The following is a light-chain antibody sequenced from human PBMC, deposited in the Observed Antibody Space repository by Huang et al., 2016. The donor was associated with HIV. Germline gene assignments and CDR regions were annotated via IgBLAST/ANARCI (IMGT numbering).Light chain of an antibody. V-gene: IGKV1-5*03. J-gene: IGKJ2*01. CDR1: QSIGSW. Sequence: DIQMTQSPSTLSAFVGDRVTVTCRASQSIGSWLAWYQQKPGKAPKLLIYKASSLESGFPSRFSGSGSGTEFTLTIFSLQPDDFGTYYCQQYNTYQYTFGQGTKLEIK. CDR3: QQYNTYQYT. CDR2: KAS.